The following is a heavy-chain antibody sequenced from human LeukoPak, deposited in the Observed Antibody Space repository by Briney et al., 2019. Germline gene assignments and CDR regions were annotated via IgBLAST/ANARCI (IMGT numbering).Heavy chain of an antibody. J-gene: IGHJ4*02. CDR3: ARGILNFDY. CDR1: GFTFSSYW. D-gene: IGHD2-15*01. V-gene: IGHV3-74*01. CDR2: INSDGINT. Sequence: PGGSLRLSCAASGFTFSSYWMHWVRQAPGKGLVWVSRINSDGINTSYADSVKGRFTISRDNAKNTLNLQMNSLRAEDTAVYYCARGILNFDYWGQGTLVTVSS.